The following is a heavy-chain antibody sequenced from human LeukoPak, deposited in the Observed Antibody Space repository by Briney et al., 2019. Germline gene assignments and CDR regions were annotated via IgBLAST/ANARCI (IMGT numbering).Heavy chain of an antibody. CDR2: ISTGSGTI. CDR3: ATTQKGG. Sequence: GGSLRRSCAASGFTFSSYSMNWVRQAPGKRLEWVSYISTGSGTISYADSVKGRFTISRDNAKNSLYLQMNSLRAEDTAVYYCATTQKGGWGQGTLVTVSS. V-gene: IGHV3-48*04. J-gene: IGHJ4*02. D-gene: IGHD3-16*01. CDR1: GFTFSSYS.